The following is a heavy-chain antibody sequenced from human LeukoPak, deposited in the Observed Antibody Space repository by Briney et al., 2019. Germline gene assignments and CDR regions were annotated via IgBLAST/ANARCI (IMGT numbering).Heavy chain of an antibody. D-gene: IGHD4-17*01. Sequence: PGGSLRLSCAASGFTFSTYSMSWVRQAPGQGLEWVSSITRGDAYIYYADSLKGRFTISRDNAKNSLYLQMNSLRAEDTAVYYCARDTYGDYALDYWGQGTLVTVSS. CDR2: ITRGDAYI. J-gene: IGHJ4*02. V-gene: IGHV3-21*01. CDR1: GFTFSTYS. CDR3: ARDTYGDYALDY.